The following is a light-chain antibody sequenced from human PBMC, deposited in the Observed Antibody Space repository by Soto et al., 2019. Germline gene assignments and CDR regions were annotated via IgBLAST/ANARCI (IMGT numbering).Light chain of an antibody. CDR1: SSDVGDNNY. CDR2: DVT. J-gene: IGLJ1*01. Sequence: QSALTQPASVSGSPGQSITISCTGTSSDVGDNNYVSWYQQHPGKAPKLMIYDVTHRPSGISNRFSGSKSGNPASLTISGLQAEDEADYYCSSYTSSSTLYVFGTGTKLTVL. CDR3: SSYTSSSTLYV. V-gene: IGLV2-14*01.